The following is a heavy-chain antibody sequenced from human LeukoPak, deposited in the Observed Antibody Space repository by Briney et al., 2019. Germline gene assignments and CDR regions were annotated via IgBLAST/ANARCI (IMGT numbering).Heavy chain of an antibody. CDR2: LFYSGST. CDR1: GGSISSYY. V-gene: IGHV4-59*01. D-gene: IGHD3-10*01. CDR3: ATVAVIRGVTYFDY. Sequence: TPSETLSLTCTVSGGSISSYYWSWIRQPPGKGLEWIAYLFYSGSTDYNPSLESRVTISVDTSKNQFSLKLRSVTAADTAVYYCATVAVIRGVTYFDYWGQGTLVTVSS. J-gene: IGHJ4*02.